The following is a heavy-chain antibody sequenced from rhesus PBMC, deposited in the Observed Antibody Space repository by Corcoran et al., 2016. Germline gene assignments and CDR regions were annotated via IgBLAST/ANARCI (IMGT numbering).Heavy chain of an antibody. J-gene: IGHJ4*01. CDR3: AGGGDYGSSYRY. CDR1: GGSISSSY. V-gene: IGHV4-169*01. CDR2: IYGSCSIT. Sequence: QLQLQESGPGLVKPSETLSVTCAVSGGSISSSYWSWIRQAPGKGLEWIGYIYGSCSITIYHPSLKSRVTLSVDTSKSQLSLKLSSVTAADTAVYYCAGGGDYGSSYRYWGQGVLVTVSS. D-gene: IGHD4-29*01.